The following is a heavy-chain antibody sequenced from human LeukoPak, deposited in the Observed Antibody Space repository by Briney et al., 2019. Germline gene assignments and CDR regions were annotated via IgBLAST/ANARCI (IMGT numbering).Heavy chain of an antibody. J-gene: IGHJ4*02. Sequence: SETLSLTCTVSGGSISTYYWNWIRQPPGKGLEWIGHIYHSGSTNYNPSLKSRVTISVDTSKNEFSLKLSSVTAADTAVYFCARGSYCSGGTCMFDYWGQGTLVTVSS. D-gene: IGHD2-15*01. CDR1: GGSISTYY. CDR2: IYHSGST. V-gene: IGHV4-59*01. CDR3: ARGSYCSGGTCMFDY.